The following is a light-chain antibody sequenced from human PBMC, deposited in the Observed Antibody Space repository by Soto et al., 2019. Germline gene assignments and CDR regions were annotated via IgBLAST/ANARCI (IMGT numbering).Light chain of an antibody. CDR2: GAS. Sequence: EIVLTQSPGTLSLSPGERATLSCRASQSVTSSYLAWFQQKPGQAPRLLIYGASTRPTGIPARFSGSGSGTEFTLTISSLQSEDFAVYYCQQYNNWPRTFGQGTKVDIK. CDR3: QQYNNWPRT. J-gene: IGKJ1*01. V-gene: IGKV3D-15*01. CDR1: QSVTSSY.